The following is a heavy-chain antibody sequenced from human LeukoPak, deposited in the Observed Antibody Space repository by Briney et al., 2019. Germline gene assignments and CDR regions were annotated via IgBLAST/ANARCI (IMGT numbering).Heavy chain of an antibody. Sequence: GGSLRLSCAASGFTFSNAWMNWVRQAPGKGLEWVDRIKSKTDGGTTDYAAPVKGRFTISRDDSKNTLYLQMNSLKTEDTAVYYYTTDSDSGSPNWGQGTLVTVSS. V-gene: IGHV3-15*07. CDR1: GFTFSNAW. CDR2: IKSKTDGGTT. D-gene: IGHD1-26*01. CDR3: TTDSDSGSPN. J-gene: IGHJ4*02.